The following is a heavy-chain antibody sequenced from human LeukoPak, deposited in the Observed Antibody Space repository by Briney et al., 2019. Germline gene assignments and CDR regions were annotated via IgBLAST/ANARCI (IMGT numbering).Heavy chain of an antibody. CDR3: ARWILTGYYRPSGFDY. Sequence: SETLSLTCAVYGGPFSGYYWSWIRQPPGKGLEWIGEINHSGSTNYNPSLKSRVTISVDTSKNQFSLKLSSVTAADTAVYYCARWILTGYYRPSGFDYWGQGTLVTVSS. CDR1: GGPFSGYY. CDR2: INHSGST. V-gene: IGHV4-34*01. D-gene: IGHD3-9*01. J-gene: IGHJ4*02.